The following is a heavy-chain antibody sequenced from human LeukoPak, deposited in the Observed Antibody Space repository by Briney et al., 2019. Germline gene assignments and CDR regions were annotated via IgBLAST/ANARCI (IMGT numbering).Heavy chain of an antibody. V-gene: IGHV3-21*01. Sequence: PGGSLRLSCAASGFTFSSYSMNWVRQAPGKGLEWVSSISSSSSYIYYADSVKGRFTISRDNAKNSLYLQMNSLRAEDTAVYYCARVSSNYPFGAFDIWGQGTMVTVSS. CDR1: GFTFSSYS. CDR3: ARVSSNYPFGAFDI. CDR2: ISSSSSYI. D-gene: IGHD4-11*01. J-gene: IGHJ3*02.